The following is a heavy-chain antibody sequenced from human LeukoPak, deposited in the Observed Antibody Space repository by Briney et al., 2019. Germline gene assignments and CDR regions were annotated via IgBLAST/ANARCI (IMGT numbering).Heavy chain of an antibody. CDR2: IFYSGSS. CDR3: AGRAARFFDS. J-gene: IGHJ4*02. Sequence: PSETLSLTCTVSGDSLNSYYWTWIRQPPGEGLQWIGYIFYSGSSNYNASLRSRVAISVDTSKNQFSLKLTSVTAADTAVYYCAGRAARFFDSWGQGILVTVSS. D-gene: IGHD6-25*01. CDR1: GDSLNSYY. V-gene: IGHV4-59*01.